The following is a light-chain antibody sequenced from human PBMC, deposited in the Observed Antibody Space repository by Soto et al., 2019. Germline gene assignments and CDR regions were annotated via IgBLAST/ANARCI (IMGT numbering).Light chain of an antibody. J-gene: IGKJ4*01. CDR1: QSVSSSY. V-gene: IGKV3-20*01. CDR2: GAS. Sequence: EIGLTQSPGTLSLSPGERATLSCRASQSVSSSYLAWYQQKPGQAPRLLIEGASSRATGSPDRFSGSGSGTDFTFTISSLEPEDFAVYYCQQYGSSPLTFGGGTKVEIK. CDR3: QQYGSSPLT.